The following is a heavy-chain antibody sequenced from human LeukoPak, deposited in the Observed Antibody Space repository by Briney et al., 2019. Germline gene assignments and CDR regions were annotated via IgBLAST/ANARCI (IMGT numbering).Heavy chain of an antibody. CDR3: ARGDYYDGGGRNWFDP. V-gene: IGHV4-4*07. Sequence: ASETLSLTCTVSGGPMSSYYWSFIRQPAGKGLEWIGRIHTSWTTYYNPSLKSRVTMSVDTSRNQFSLRLTSVTAADTAVYYCARGDYYDGGGRNWFDPWGQGTLVTVSS. J-gene: IGHJ5*02. CDR2: IHTSWTT. CDR1: GGPMSSYY. D-gene: IGHD3-16*01.